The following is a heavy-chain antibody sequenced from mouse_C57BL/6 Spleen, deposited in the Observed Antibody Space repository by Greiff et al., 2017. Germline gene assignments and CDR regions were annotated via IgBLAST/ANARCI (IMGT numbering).Heavy chain of an antibody. CDR2: INPSTGGT. J-gene: IGHJ3*01. CDR1: GYSFTGYY. Sequence: EVQLQQSGPELVKPGASVKISCKASGYSFTGYYMNWVKQSPEKSLEWIGEINPSTGGTTYNQKFKAKATLTVDKSSSTAYMQLKSLTSEDSAVYYCARRGDSNYPAWFAYWGQGTLVTVSA. V-gene: IGHV1-42*01. CDR3: ARRGDSNYPAWFAY. D-gene: IGHD2-5*01.